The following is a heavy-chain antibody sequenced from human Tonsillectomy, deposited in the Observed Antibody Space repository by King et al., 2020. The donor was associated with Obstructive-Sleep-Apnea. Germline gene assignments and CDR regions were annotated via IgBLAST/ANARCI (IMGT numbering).Heavy chain of an antibody. CDR1: GFTFSSYV. V-gene: IGHV3-30*04. CDR3: ARDPTNPFDSSGYYATHFDY. D-gene: IGHD3-22*01. J-gene: IGHJ4*02. Sequence: VQLVESGGGVVQPGMSLRLSCAASGFTFSSYVVHWVRQAPGKGLEWVAGISYDGNNKYYADSVKGRFTISRDNSKNTLYLQMNSLRAEDTAIYSCARDPTNPFDSSGYYATHFDYWGQGTLVTVSS. CDR2: ISYDGNNK.